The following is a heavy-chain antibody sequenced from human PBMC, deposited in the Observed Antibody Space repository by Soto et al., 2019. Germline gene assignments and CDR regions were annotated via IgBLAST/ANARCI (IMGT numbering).Heavy chain of an antibody. CDR1: GFTFSSYE. CDR3: ARVFVSYYDFWSGYHRAFDI. V-gene: IGHV3-48*03. CDR2: ISSSGSTI. Sequence: EVQLVESGGGLVQPGGSLRLSCAASGFTFSSYEMNWVRQAPGKGPEWVSYISSSGSTIYYADSVKGRFTISRDNAKNSLYLQMNSLRAEDTAVYYCARVFVSYYDFWSGYHRAFDIWGQGTMVTVSS. J-gene: IGHJ3*02. D-gene: IGHD3-3*01.